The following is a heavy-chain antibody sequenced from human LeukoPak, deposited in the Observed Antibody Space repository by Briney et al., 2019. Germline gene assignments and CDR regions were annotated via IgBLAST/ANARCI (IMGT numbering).Heavy chain of an antibody. Sequence: ASVKVPCKASGGTFSSYAISWVRQAPGQGLEWMGGIIPIFGTANYAQKFQGRVTITADESTSTAYMELSSLRSEDTAAYYCARANRKGIAAAGSQGPLRSPTAFDIWGQGTMVTVSS. J-gene: IGHJ3*02. V-gene: IGHV1-69*13. D-gene: IGHD6-13*01. CDR1: GGTFSSYA. CDR2: IIPIFGTA. CDR3: ARANRKGIAAAGSQGPLRSPTAFDI.